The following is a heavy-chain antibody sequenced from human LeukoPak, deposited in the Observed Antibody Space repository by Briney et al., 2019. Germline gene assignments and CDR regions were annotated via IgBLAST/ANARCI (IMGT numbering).Heavy chain of an antibody. CDR1: GFTFSTYS. CDR2: ISSSSSYI. J-gene: IGHJ4*02. Sequence: GSLRLSCAASGFTFSTYSMNWVRQAQGKGLEWVSSISSSSSYIYYADSVKGRFTISRDNAKNSLYLQLNNLRAEDTAVYYCARDPQYSGYESQLDYWGQGTLVTVSS. V-gene: IGHV3-21*01. CDR3: ARDPQYSGYESQLDY. D-gene: IGHD5-12*01.